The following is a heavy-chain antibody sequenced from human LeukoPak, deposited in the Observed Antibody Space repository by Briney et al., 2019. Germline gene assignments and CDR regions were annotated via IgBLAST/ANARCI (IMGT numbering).Heavy chain of an antibody. CDR1: GYTFTSYG. CDR2: ISAYNGNT. D-gene: IGHD6-19*01. Sequence: ASVKVSCKASGYTFTSYGISWVRQAPGQGLEWMGWISAYNGNTNYAQKLQGRVTMTTDTSTSTAYMELRSLRSDDTAVYYCTVADYYYYYMDVWGKGTKVTVSS. V-gene: IGHV1-18*01. CDR3: TVADYYYYYMDV. J-gene: IGHJ6*03.